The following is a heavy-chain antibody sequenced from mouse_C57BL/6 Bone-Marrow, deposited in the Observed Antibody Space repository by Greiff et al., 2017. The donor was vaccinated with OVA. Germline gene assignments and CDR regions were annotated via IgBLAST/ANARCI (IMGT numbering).Heavy chain of an antibody. Sequence: EVKVEESGGGLVQPGGSMKLSCVASGFTFSNYWMNWVRQSPEKGLEWVAQIRLKSDNYATHYAESVKRRFTISRDDSKSSVYLQMNNLRAEDTGIYYCTGYYYGQYYFDYWGQGTTLTVSS. CDR3: TGYYYGQYYFDY. V-gene: IGHV6-3*01. CDR1: GFTFSNYW. J-gene: IGHJ2*01. CDR2: IRLKSDNYAT. D-gene: IGHD1-1*01.